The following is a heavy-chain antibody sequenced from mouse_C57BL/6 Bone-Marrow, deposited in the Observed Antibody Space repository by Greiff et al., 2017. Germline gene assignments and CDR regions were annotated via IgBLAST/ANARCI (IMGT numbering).Heavy chain of an antibody. Sequence: EVQLQQSGPVLVKPGASVKMSCKASGYTFTDYYMNWVKQSHGKSLEWIGVINPYNGGTSYNQKFKGKATLTVDKSSSTAYMELNSLTSEDSAVYYCARGRFTTVEYYFDYWGQGTTLTVSS. D-gene: IGHD1-1*01. CDR2: INPYNGGT. J-gene: IGHJ2*01. CDR1: GYTFTDYY. V-gene: IGHV1-19*01. CDR3: ARGRFTTVEYYFDY.